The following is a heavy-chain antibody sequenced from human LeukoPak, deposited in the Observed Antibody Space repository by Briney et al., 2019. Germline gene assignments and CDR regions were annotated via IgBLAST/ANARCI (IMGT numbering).Heavy chain of an antibody. D-gene: IGHD3-10*02. CDR1: GITVSNYG. Sequence: GGSLRLSCAVSGITVSNYGMSWVRQAPGKGLEWLAVIWYDGSNKYYADSVKGRFTISRDNSKNTLYLQMNSLRAEDTAVYYCARNVGGGDLRAYYYYGMDVWGQGTTVTVSS. V-gene: IGHV3-33*08. CDR3: ARNVGGGDLRAYYYYGMDV. J-gene: IGHJ6*02. CDR2: IWYDGSNK.